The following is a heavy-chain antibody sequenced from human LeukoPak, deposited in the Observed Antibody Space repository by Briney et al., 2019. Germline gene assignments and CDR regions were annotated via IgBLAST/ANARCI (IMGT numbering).Heavy chain of an antibody. D-gene: IGHD6-19*01. V-gene: IGHV4-59*01. Sequence: PSETLPLTCTVSGGSISTYYWSWIRQPPGKGLEWIGYIYYSGSTNYNPSLKSRVTISVDTSKNQHSLKLNSLSAADTAVYYCVRGSGWYLYWGQGTLVTVSS. CDR3: VRGSGWYLY. CDR1: GGSISTYY. J-gene: IGHJ4*02. CDR2: IYYSGST.